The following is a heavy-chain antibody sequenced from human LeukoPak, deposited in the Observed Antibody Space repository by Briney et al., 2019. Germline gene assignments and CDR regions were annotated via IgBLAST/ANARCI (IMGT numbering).Heavy chain of an antibody. D-gene: IGHD3-10*01. Sequence: GGSLRLSCAASGFTFKNAWMSWVRQAPGKGLEWVGRIKSKTDGGTADYAAPVKGRFTISRDDSENTLFLQMNSLKTEDTAVYYCTAYYFGSGSYYNPHYWGQGTLVTVSS. J-gene: IGHJ4*02. V-gene: IGHV3-15*01. CDR3: TAYYFGSGSYYNPHY. CDR2: IKSKTDGGTA. CDR1: GFTFKNAW.